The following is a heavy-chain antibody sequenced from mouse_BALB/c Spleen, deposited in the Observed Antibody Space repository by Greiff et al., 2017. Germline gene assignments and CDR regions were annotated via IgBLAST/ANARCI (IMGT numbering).Heavy chain of an antibody. J-gene: IGHJ2*01. V-gene: IGHV5-6-3*01. CDR3: AREGIWYYFDY. Sequence: VQLKESGGGLVQPGGSLKLSCAASGFTFSSYGMSWVRQTPDKRLELVATINSNGGSTYYPDSVKGRFTISRDNAKNTLYLQMSSLKSEDTAMYYCAREGIWYYFDYWGQGTTLTVSS. CDR2: INSNGGST. CDR1: GFTFSSYG.